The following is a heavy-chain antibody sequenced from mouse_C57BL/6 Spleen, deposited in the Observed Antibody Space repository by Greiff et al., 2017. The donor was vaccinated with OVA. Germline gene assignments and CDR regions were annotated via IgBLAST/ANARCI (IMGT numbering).Heavy chain of an antibody. J-gene: IGHJ2*01. CDR1: GFTFSDYG. V-gene: IGHV5-17*01. CDR3: ARGYSNYEYYFDY. Sequence: EVNVVESGGGLVKPGGSLKLSCAASGFTFSDYGMHWVRQAPEKGLEWVAYISSGSSTIYYADTVKGRITISRDNAKNTLFLQMTSLRSEDTAMYYCARGYSNYEYYFDYWGQGTTLTVSS. D-gene: IGHD2-5*01. CDR2: ISSGSSTI.